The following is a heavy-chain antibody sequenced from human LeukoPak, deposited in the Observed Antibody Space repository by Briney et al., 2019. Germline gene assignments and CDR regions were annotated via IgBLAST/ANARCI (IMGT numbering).Heavy chain of an antibody. CDR2: ISGSGGST. V-gene: IGHV3-23*01. CDR1: GFTFSSYA. Sequence: GGSQTLSCAASGFTFSSYAMSWVRHAPGKGLEWLPSISGSGGSTYYADSVKDRFTVSRDNSKSTLYLQMSSLRAEDTALYYCARGQWLVTSSLASWGQGTLVTVSS. CDR3: ARGQWLVTSSLAS. J-gene: IGHJ4*02. D-gene: IGHD6-19*01.